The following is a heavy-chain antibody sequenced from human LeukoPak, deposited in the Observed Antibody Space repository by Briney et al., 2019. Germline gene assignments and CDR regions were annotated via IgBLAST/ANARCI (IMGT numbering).Heavy chain of an antibody. D-gene: IGHD6-13*01. V-gene: IGHV3-30*03. CDR1: GFSFSSYG. Sequence: GGSLSLSCAASGFSFSSYGMHWVRQAPGKGLEWVAVISYDGSNKYYADSVKGRFTISRDNSKNTLYLQMSSLRPEDTAVYYCASGGYTSSSYVVDYWGQGTLVTVYS. CDR3: ASGGYTSSSYVVDY. J-gene: IGHJ4*02. CDR2: ISYDGSNK.